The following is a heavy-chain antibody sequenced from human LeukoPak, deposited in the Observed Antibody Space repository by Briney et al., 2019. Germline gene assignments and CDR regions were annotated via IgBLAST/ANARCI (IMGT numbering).Heavy chain of an antibody. CDR2: IKSKTDGGTT. D-gene: IGHD4-17*01. CDR3: TKLNDYGDYFDY. CDR1: GFTFSNAW. Sequence: GGSLRPSCAASGFTFSNAWMSWVRQAPGKGLEWVGRIKSKTDGGTTDYAAPVKGRFTISRDDSKNTLYLQMNSLKTEDTAVYYCTKLNDYGDYFDYWGQGTLVTVSS. J-gene: IGHJ4*02. V-gene: IGHV3-15*01.